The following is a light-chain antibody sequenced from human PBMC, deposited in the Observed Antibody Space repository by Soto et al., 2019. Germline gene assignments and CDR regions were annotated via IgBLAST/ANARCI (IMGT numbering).Light chain of an antibody. CDR3: QQADSFPPT. V-gene: IGKV1-12*01. CDR2: AAS. CDR1: QGVSYW. Sequence: DIQMTQSPSSVSASVGDRVTITCRASQGVSYWLAWYQQKPGKAPKLLIYAASNLQSGVPSRFSGSGSGTDYTLTISSLQPEDFATCYCQQADSFPPTFGGGTKVEIK. J-gene: IGKJ4*01.